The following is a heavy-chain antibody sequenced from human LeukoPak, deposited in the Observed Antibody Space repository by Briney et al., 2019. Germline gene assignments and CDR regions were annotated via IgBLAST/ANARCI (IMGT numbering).Heavy chain of an antibody. CDR3: AKDRPNGMDV. V-gene: IGHV3-23*01. CDR1: GFSFSSYA. CDR2: INGAGDGK. J-gene: IGHJ6*02. Sequence: GGSLRLSCGASGFSFSSYAMSWVRQAPGKGLEWVSGINGAGDGKYYADSVKGQFTISRDNSKNTLYLQMNSLRAEDTALYYCAKDRPNGMDVWGQGTTVTVSS.